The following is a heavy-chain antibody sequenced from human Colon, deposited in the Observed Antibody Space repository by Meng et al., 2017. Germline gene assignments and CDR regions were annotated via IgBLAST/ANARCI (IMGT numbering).Heavy chain of an antibody. CDR2: IRTKPNDYAT. J-gene: IGHJ4*02. CDR3: STGDYCGF. CDR1: GFTFSGSA. Sequence: VERVEPGGGSGQPGGSLDLSCVASGFTFSGSAMNWVRQTSGKGLEWVGRIRTKPNDYATAYAPSVRGRFTISRDDSKNTVYLQMNSLKIEDTAVYYCSTGDYCGFWGQGTLVTVSS. D-gene: IGHD1-14*01. V-gene: IGHV3-73*02.